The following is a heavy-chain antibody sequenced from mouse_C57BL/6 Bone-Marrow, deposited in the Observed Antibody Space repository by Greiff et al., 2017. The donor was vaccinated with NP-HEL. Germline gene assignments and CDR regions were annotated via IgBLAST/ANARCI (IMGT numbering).Heavy chain of an antibody. CDR2: ISNLAYSI. V-gene: IGHV5-15*01. D-gene: IGHD4-1*01. CDR3: ARHLDGTGYFDY. CDR1: GFTFSDYG. Sequence: EVQLQQSGGGLVQPGGSLKLSCAASGFTFSDYGMAWVRQAPRKGPEWVAFISNLAYSIYYADNLTGRFTISRGNAKNTLYLEMSDLRSEDTAVYYCARHLDGTGYFDYWGQGTTLTVSS. J-gene: IGHJ2*01.